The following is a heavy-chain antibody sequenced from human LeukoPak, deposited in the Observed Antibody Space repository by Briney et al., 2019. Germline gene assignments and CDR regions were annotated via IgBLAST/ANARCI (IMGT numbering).Heavy chain of an antibody. V-gene: IGHV3-30-3*01. D-gene: IGHD2-21*02. CDR1: GFTFSSYA. CDR2: ISYDGSNI. CDR3: ARVASVYCGGDCRDY. Sequence: GRSLRLSCAASGFTFSSYAIHWVRQAPGKGLEWVAVISYDGSNIYYADSVKGRFTISRDNSKNTLYLQMNSLRAEDTAVYYCARVASVYCGGDCRDYWGQGTLVTVSS. J-gene: IGHJ4*02.